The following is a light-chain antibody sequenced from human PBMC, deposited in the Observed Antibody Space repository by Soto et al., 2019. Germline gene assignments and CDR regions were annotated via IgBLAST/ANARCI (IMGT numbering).Light chain of an antibody. CDR1: QSVFSK. Sequence: EMVMTQSPGTLSVSPGERVTLYCRASQSVFSKLAWYQQKPGQAPTLLIFDASARAPGTPARFSGSGSGTEFTLTISRLEPEDFAVYYCQQFGSSVTFGQGTRLEIK. V-gene: IGKV3-15*01. CDR3: QQFGSSVT. J-gene: IGKJ5*01. CDR2: DAS.